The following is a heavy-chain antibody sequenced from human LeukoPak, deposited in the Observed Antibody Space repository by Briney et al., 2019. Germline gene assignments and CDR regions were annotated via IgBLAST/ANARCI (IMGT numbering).Heavy chain of an antibody. CDR2: ISYDGSNK. V-gene: IGHV3-30*18. Sequence: ERSLRLSCAASGFTFSSYGMHWVRQAPGKGLEWVAVISYDGSNKYYADSVKGRFTISRDNSKNTLYLQMNSLRAEDTAVYYCAKDQGDYDFWSGYYNYYYYGMDVWGQGTTVTVSS. CDR1: GFTFSSYG. CDR3: AKDQGDYDFWSGYYNYYYYGMDV. J-gene: IGHJ6*02. D-gene: IGHD3-3*01.